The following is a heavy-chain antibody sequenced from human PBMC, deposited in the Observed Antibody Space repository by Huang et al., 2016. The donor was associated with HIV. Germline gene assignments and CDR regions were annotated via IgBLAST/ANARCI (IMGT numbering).Heavy chain of an antibody. CDR3: ARLGSILTGYFDY. Sequence: QVQLEESGPGLVKPSGTLSLTCSVSGAFIYGNNGDTTNNPSLRSRLSMSVDTTKNQFSLNLRSVTAADTGVYYCARLGSILTGYFDYWGPGRLVAVSS. J-gene: IGHJ4*02. CDR2: GNNGDTT. D-gene: IGHD3-9*01. V-gene: IGHV4-59*12. CDR1: GAFI.